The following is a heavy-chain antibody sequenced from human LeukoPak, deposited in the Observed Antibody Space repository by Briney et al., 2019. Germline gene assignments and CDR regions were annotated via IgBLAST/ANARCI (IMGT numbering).Heavy chain of an antibody. CDR3: ARAVATIEDY. D-gene: IGHD5-12*01. Sequence: GGSLRLSCVASGVTFNNYWMSWLRQAPGKGLEWVAHINQDGSAIYYVDSVKGRFTISRDNGRNSLYLQMNSLRADDTARYYCARAVATIEDYWGQGTLVTVFS. CDR1: GVTFNNYW. J-gene: IGHJ4*02. V-gene: IGHV3-7*01. CDR2: INQDGSAI.